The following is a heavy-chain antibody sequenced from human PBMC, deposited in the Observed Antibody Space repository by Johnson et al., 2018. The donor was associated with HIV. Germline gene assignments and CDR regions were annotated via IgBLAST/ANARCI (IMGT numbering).Heavy chain of an antibody. CDR1: GFTFSSYA. V-gene: IGHV3-30-3*01. Sequence: QVQLVESGGGVVQPGRSLRLSCAASGFTFSSYAVHWVRQAPGKGLEWVAVISYDGSNKYYADSVKGRFTISRDNSKNTLYLQMNSLRAEDTAVYYCPVDTEAFDIWGQGTMVTVSS. CDR3: PVDTEAFDI. CDR2: ISYDGSNK. D-gene: IGHD1-14*01. J-gene: IGHJ3*02.